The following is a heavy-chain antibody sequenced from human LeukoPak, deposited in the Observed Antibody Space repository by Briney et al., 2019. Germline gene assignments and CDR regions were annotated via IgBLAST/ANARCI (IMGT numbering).Heavy chain of an antibody. J-gene: IGHJ4*02. CDR3: ARLITRGNSFGSDY. CDR1: GYTFTTYG. CDR2: ISGYTGNT. D-gene: IGHD5-18*01. V-gene: IGHV1-18*01. Sequence: ASVKVSCKASGYTFTTYGINWARQAPGQGLEWMGWISGYTGNTNHAQKIQGRVTMTTDTSTRTAYMELRSLRSDDTAVYYCARLITRGNSFGSDYWGQGTLVTVSS.